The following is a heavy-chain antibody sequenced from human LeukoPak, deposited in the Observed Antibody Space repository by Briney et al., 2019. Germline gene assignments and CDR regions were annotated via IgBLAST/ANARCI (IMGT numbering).Heavy chain of an antibody. CDR1: GGSISSYY. D-gene: IGHD6-6*01. CDR3: ARHESGSWRAGHYYYGMDV. V-gene: IGHV4-59*08. Sequence: SETLSLTCTVSGGSISSYYWSWIRQPPGKGLERIGYIYYSGSTNYNPSLKSRVTISVDTSKNQFSLKLSSVTAADTAVYYCARHESGSWRAGHYYYGMDVWGQGTTVTVSS. CDR2: IYYSGST. J-gene: IGHJ6*02.